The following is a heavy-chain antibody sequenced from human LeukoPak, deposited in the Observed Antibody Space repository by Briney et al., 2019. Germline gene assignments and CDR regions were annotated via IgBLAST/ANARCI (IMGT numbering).Heavy chain of an antibody. CDR2: VSGSGGST. CDR1: GFTFDNYA. Sequence: GGSLRLSCAASGFTFDNYAMTWVRQPPGKGLEWVSLVSGSGGSTYYADSAKGRFTISRDNSKNTLYLQMNSLRVDDTAVYFCAKRDPRPFAFDIWGQGTMVTVSS. CDR3: AKRDPRPFAFDI. V-gene: IGHV3-23*01. J-gene: IGHJ3*02.